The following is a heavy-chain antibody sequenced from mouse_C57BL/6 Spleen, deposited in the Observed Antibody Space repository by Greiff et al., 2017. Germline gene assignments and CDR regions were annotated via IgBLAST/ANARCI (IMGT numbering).Heavy chain of an antibody. CDR3: ANYYGSSYDYFDY. CDR1: GFNIKDYY. J-gene: IGHJ2*01. Sequence: VQLQQSGAELVKPGASVKLSCTASGFNIKDYYMHWVKQRTEQGLEWIGRIDPEDGETKYAPKFQGKATITADTSSNPAYLQLSSLTSEDTAVYYCANYYGSSYDYFDYWGQGTTLTVSS. D-gene: IGHD1-1*01. CDR2: IDPEDGET. V-gene: IGHV14-2*01.